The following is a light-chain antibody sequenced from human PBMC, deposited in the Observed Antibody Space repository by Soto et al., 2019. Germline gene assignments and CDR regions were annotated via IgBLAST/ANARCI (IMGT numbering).Light chain of an antibody. CDR1: QSSTSY. CDR3: QQSYSTLGLT. V-gene: IGKV1-39*01. Sequence: DIQMTQSPSSLSASVGDRVTITCRASQSSTSYLNWFQKKPGKAPKLLIYAASSLQSGVPLRFSGSGSGTDFTLTISSLQPEDFATYYCQQSYSTLGLTFGGGTKVEIK. J-gene: IGKJ4*01. CDR2: AAS.